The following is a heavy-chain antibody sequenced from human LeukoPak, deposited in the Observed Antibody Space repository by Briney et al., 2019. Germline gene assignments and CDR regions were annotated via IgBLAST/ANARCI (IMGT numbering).Heavy chain of an antibody. D-gene: IGHD6-13*01. Sequence: GESLKISCKGSGYSFTSYWISRVRQMPGKGLEWMGRIDPSDSYTNYSLSFQGHVTISADKSISTAYLQWSSLKASDTAMYYCARHVGYSSSSGYYGMDVWGQGTTVTVSS. CDR2: IDPSDSYT. CDR3: ARHVGYSSSSGYYGMDV. CDR1: GYSFTSYW. V-gene: IGHV5-10-1*01. J-gene: IGHJ6*02.